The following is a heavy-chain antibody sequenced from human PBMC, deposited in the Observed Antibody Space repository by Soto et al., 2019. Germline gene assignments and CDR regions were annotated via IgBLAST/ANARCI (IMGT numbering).Heavy chain of an antibody. D-gene: IGHD5-12*01. CDR1: GFTFSSYG. J-gene: IGHJ3*02. CDR3: ALRDGYNLEHDAFDI. CDR2: ISYDGSNK. Sequence: GGSLRLSCAASGFTFSSYGMHWARQAPGKGLEWVAVISYDGSNKYYADSVKGRFTISRDNSKNTLYLQMNSLRAEDTAVYYCALRDGYNLEHDAFDIWGQGTMVTVSS. V-gene: IGHV3-30*03.